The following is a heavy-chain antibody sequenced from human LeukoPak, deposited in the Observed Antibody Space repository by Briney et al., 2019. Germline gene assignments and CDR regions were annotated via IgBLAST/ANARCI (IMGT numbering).Heavy chain of an antibody. Sequence: GGSLRLSCAASGFTFSSYGMHWVRQAPGKRLEWVAVISYDGSNKYYADSVKGRFTISRDNSKNTLYLQMNSLRAEDTAVYYYAKSFSMIVPDYWGQGTLVTVSS. V-gene: IGHV3-30*18. CDR3: AKSFSMIVPDY. D-gene: IGHD3-22*01. CDR2: ISYDGSNK. CDR1: GFTFSSYG. J-gene: IGHJ4*02.